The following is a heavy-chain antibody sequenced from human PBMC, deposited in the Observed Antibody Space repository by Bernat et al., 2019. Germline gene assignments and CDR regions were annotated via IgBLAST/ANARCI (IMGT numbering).Heavy chain of an antibody. CDR3: ARVHYYDSSGYSDDY. D-gene: IGHD3-22*01. Sequence: QVQLVQSGAEVKKPGASVKVSCKASGYTFTSYGISWVRQAPGQGLEWMGWISTYNGNTNYAQKLQGRVTMTTDTSTSTAFMELRSLRSDDTAVYYCARVHYYDSSGYSDDYWGQGTLVTVSS. CDR2: ISTYNGNT. V-gene: IGHV1-18*01. CDR1: GYTFTSYG. J-gene: IGHJ4*02.